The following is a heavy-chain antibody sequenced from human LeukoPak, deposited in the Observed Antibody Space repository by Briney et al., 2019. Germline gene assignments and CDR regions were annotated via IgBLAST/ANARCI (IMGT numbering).Heavy chain of an antibody. CDR3: ARNWSRYDARNWFDP. Sequence: SETLSLTCTVSGDSISGYYWSWIRQPPGKGLEWIGHIYASGSTSYNPSLKSRVTISVDTSQNQFSLKLSSVTAADTAVYYCARNWSRYDARNWFDPWGQGTLVTVSS. V-gene: IGHV4-4*09. CDR2: IYASGST. CDR1: GDSISGYY. J-gene: IGHJ5*02. D-gene: IGHD4/OR15-4a*01.